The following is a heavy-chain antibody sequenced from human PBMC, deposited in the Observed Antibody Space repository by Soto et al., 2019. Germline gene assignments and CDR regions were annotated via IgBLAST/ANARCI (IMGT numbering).Heavy chain of an antibody. CDR3: VMVDNYVTPTPQDG. J-gene: IGHJ6*02. Sequence: QVQLVQSGDEVKKPGASVKVSCKASGYIFVNYGIAWVRQAPGQGLEWMGWISPYTGNTHSATKVQGRLTMTTDTSASIAYMDLGRLTSDDTAVYYCVMVDNYVTPTPQDGWGQGTTVTVSS. V-gene: IGHV1-18*01. D-gene: IGHD3-16*01. CDR2: ISPYTGNT. CDR1: GYIFVNYG.